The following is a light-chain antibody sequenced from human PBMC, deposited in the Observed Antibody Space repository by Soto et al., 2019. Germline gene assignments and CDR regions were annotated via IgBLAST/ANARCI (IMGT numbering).Light chain of an antibody. J-gene: IGKJ4*01. CDR3: QQFGDSLT. CDR2: GAS. CDR1: QSVISNY. V-gene: IGKV3-20*01. Sequence: ETVLTQSPGTLSLSPGERATLSCRASQSVISNYLAWYQQKPGQAPRLLIYGASSRATGIPDRFIGSGSGTDFTLTVSRLEPEDFAAYYCQQFGDSLTFGGGTKVDIK.